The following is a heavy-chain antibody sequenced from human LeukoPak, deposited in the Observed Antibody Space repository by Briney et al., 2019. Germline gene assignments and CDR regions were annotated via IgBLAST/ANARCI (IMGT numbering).Heavy chain of an antibody. V-gene: IGHV3-21*01. J-gene: IGHJ4*02. CDR2: ISSSSSYI. CDR1: GSAFSSYS. D-gene: IGHD5-18*01. Sequence: GGSLRLSCAASGSAFSSYSMNWVRQAPGKGLEWVSSISSSSSYIYYADSVKGRFTISRDNAKNSLYLQMNSLRAEDTAVYYCARFRTAMQLWKGYYFDYWGQGTLVTVSS. CDR3: ARFRTAMQLWKGYYFDY.